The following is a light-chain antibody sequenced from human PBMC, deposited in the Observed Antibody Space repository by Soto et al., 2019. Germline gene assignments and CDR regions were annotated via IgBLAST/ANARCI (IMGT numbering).Light chain of an antibody. CDR2: SNN. V-gene: IGLV1-47*02. Sequence: QSVLTQPPSASGTPGQRVTISCSGRSANIGNNYVCWYQQLPGTAPKLLIYSNNQRPSEVPDRFSGSKSGTSASLAISGLRSEDEADYYCVSWDDSLSGLVFGTGTKLTVL. CDR1: SANIGNNY. CDR3: VSWDDSLSGLV. J-gene: IGLJ1*01.